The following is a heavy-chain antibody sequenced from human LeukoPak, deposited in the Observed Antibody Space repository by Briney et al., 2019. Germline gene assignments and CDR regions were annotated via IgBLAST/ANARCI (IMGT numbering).Heavy chain of an antibody. CDR1: GFTFSSYD. V-gene: IGHV3-13*01. J-gene: IGHJ4*02. CDR3: ARGGHSGYAGGIYYFDY. CDR2: IGTAGDT. D-gene: IGHD5-12*01. Sequence: PGGSLRLSCAASGFTFSSYDMHWVRQGTGKGLEWVSGIGTAGDTYYPGSVKGRFAISRENAKNSLCLQMNSLRAGDTAVYYCARGGHSGYAGGIYYFDYWGQGILVTVCS.